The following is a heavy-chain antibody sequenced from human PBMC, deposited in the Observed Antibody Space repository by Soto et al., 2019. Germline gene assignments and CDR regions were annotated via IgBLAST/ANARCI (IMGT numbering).Heavy chain of an antibody. Sequence: EVQLLESGGGLAQPGGSLRLSCAASRFTFSIYAMYWVRQAPGKGLEWVSAISVTGDATYYVDSVKGRFTISRDNSKNTLYLQMNGLRVEDTAVYYCAKDRYGVGTSCTPHFDYWGQGPLVTVFS. CDR1: RFTFSIYA. J-gene: IGHJ4*02. V-gene: IGHV3-23*01. D-gene: IGHD2-2*01. CDR2: ISVTGDAT. CDR3: AKDRYGVGTSCTPHFDY.